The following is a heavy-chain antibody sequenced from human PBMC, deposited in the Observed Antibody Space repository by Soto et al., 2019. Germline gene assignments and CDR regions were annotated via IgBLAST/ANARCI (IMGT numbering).Heavy chain of an antibody. Sequence: EVQLLESGGGLVQPGGSLRLSCAASGFTFSNFAMSWVRQAPGKGLEWVSAISGGAGSTYYADSVKGRFTISRDNSKKTLYLQMNSLRADDTAVYYCATSTVTTLDYYYYMDVWGKGTTVTVSS. CDR3: ATSTVTTLDYYYYMDV. V-gene: IGHV3-23*01. CDR1: GFTFSNFA. D-gene: IGHD4-4*01. J-gene: IGHJ6*03. CDR2: ISGGAGST.